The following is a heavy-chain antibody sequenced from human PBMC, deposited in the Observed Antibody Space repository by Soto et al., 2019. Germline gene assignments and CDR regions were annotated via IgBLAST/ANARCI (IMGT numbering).Heavy chain of an antibody. CDR2: IIPIFCTA. D-gene: IGHD3-10*01. J-gene: IGHJ6*02. CDR1: GGTFSSYA. Sequence: SVKGSCKAAGGTFSSYAISWVLQAPGQGLEWMGGIIPIFCTANYAQKFQGRVTITADESTSTAYMELSSLRSEDTAVYYCASNRMVRLVQDVYSYNGIDAWRQAITVNV. CDR3: ASNRMVRLVQDVYSYNGIDA. V-gene: IGHV1-69*13.